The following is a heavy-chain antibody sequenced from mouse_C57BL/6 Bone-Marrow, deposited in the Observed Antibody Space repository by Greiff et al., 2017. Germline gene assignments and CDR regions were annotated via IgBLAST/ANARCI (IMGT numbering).Heavy chain of an antibody. CDR3: ARRSPSEGYFDV. CDR2: ISSGSSTI. CDR1: GFTFSDYG. Sequence: EVQLQESGGGLVKPGGSLKLSCAASGFTFSDYGMHWVRQAPEKGLEWVAYISSGSSTIYYADTVKGRFTISRDNAKNTLFLQMTSLRSEDTAMYYCARRSPSEGYFDVWGTGTTVTVSS. J-gene: IGHJ1*03. V-gene: IGHV5-17*01.